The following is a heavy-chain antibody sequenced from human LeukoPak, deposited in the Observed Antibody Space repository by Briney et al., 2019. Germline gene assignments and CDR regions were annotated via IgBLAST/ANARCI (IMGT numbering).Heavy chain of an antibody. Sequence: PSETLSLTCAVYGGSFSGYYWSWIRQPPGKGLEWIGEINHSGSTNYNPSLKSRVTISVDTSKNQFSLQLNSVTPEDTAVYYCARDRVFRHNWFDPWGQGTLVTVSS. CDR3: ARDRVFRHNWFDP. CDR1: GGSFSGYY. CDR2: INHSGST. J-gene: IGHJ5*02. D-gene: IGHD6-13*01. V-gene: IGHV4-34*01.